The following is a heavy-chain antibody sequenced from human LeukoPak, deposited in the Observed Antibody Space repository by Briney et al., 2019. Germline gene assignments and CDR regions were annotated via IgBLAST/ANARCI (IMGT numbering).Heavy chain of an antibody. Sequence: GGSLRLSCAASGFTFSSYSMNWVRQAPGKGLEWVSSIVSSSSYIYYADSVKGRFTISRDNAKNSLYLQMNSLRTEDTAVYYCAREDYGGNSFVYWGQGTLLTVSS. J-gene: IGHJ4*02. V-gene: IGHV3-21*01. CDR2: IVSSSSYI. CDR3: AREDYGGNSFVY. D-gene: IGHD4-23*01. CDR1: GFTFSSYS.